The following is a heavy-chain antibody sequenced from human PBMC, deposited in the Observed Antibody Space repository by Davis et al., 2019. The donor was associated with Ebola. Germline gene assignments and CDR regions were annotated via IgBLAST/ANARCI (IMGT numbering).Heavy chain of an antibody. Sequence: PGGSLRLSCAASGFTFGSYAMSWVRQAPGKALEWVSSIGDTGVNIYYTDSVKGRFTISRDNSKNTLHLQMNNLRAEDTALYYCVRPPRGWTREGFECWGQGTLVTVSS. CDR2: IGDTGVNI. J-gene: IGHJ4*02. D-gene: IGHD6-19*01. CDR3: VRPPRGWTREGFEC. CDR1: GFTFGSYA. V-gene: IGHV3-23*01.